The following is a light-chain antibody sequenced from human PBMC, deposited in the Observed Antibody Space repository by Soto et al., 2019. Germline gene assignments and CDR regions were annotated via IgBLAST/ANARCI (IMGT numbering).Light chain of an antibody. CDR3: QAWDSSTHYV. Sequence: SYELTQPPSVSVSPGQTASITCSGDKLGDKYACWYQQKPGQSPVLVIYQDSKRPSGIPERFSGSNSGNTDTLPISGTQAMDEADYYCQAWDSSTHYVFGTGTKLTVL. CDR2: QDS. CDR1: KLGDKY. V-gene: IGLV3-1*01. J-gene: IGLJ1*01.